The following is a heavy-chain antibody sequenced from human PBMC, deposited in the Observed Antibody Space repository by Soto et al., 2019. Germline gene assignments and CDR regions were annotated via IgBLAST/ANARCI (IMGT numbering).Heavy chain of an antibody. Sequence: SETLSLTCTVSGGSISSYYWSWIRQPPGKGLEWIGYIYYSGSTNYNPSLKSRVTISVDTSKNQFSLKLSSVTAADTAVYYCARHRITGSYYDAFDIWAQGTMVTVSS. V-gene: IGHV4-59*08. D-gene: IGHD1-26*01. CDR3: ARHRITGSYYDAFDI. J-gene: IGHJ3*02. CDR2: IYYSGST. CDR1: GGSISSYY.